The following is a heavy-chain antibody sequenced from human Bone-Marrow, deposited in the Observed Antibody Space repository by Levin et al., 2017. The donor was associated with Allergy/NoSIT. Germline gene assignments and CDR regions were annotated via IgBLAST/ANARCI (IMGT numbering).Heavy chain of an antibody. D-gene: IGHD4-17*01. V-gene: IGHV4-30-4*01. Sequence: SETLSLTCTVSGDSFTNGEYYWTWIRQPPGKGLEWIGYIYNSGITSYNPSLKSRISMSIDTSKNQFSLTLSSVTAADTAVYYCARDYGDEDFWGQGTLVTVSS. CDR1: GDSFTNGEYY. CDR3: ARDYGDEDF. J-gene: IGHJ4*02. CDR2: IYNSGIT.